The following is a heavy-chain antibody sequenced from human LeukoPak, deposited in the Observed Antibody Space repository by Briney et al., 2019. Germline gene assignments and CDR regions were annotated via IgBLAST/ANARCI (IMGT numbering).Heavy chain of an antibody. CDR1: GFTLSSYA. CDR3: AKVSNYDRSGYSDY. J-gene: IGHJ4*02. Sequence: PGGALRLSRAPSGFTLSSYAMSWVRQAPRKGLEWVSAISGSGGSTYYAHSVKGRFTISRGNSKNTHYLQMNSLRAEDTAVYYCAKVSNYDRSGYSDYWGQGTLATVSS. CDR2: ISGSGGST. V-gene: IGHV3-23*01. D-gene: IGHD3-22*01.